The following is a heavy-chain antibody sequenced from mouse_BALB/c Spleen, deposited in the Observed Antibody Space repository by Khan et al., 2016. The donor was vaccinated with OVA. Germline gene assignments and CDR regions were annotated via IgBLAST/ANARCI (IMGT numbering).Heavy chain of an antibody. CDR2: ISSDSITL. CDR1: GFTFSSFG. Sequence: EVELVESGGGLVQPGGSRKLSCAASGFTFSSFGMHWVRQAPEKGLEWVAYISSDSITLYYADTVKGRVTISRDNPRNTLFLQMTSLRSEDTAIYYCARCYCAWFAYWGQGTLVTVSA. D-gene: IGHD1-1*01. J-gene: IGHJ3*01. V-gene: IGHV5-17*02. CDR3: ARCYCAWFAY.